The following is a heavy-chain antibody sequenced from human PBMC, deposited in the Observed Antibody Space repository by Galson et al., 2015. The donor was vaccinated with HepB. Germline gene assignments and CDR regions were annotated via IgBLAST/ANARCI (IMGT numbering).Heavy chain of an antibody. V-gene: IGHV1-69*13. CDR1: GGTFSSSG. D-gene: IGHD1-1*01. CDR3: AKIEGHGWNDGMDV. CDR2: IIPILGST. Sequence: SVKVSCKASGGTFSSSGISWVRQAPGQGLEWMGGIIPILGSTSSARKFQARVTITADESTSTAYMELRSLRSGDTAIYYCAKIEGHGWNDGMDVWGQGTTVSVSS. J-gene: IGHJ6*02.